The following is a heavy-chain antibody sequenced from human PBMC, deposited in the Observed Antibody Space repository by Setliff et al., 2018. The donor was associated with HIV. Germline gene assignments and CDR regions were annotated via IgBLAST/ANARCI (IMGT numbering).Heavy chain of an antibody. J-gene: IGHJ4*02. D-gene: IGHD5-12*01. CDR2: INPGDSDT. CDR1: GYNFATYY. V-gene: IGHV5-51*01. CDR3: ATRLLGYSGLGY. Sequence: GESLKISCKTSGYNFATYYITWVRQMPGKGLEWIGRINPGDSDTGYSPAFQGQVTISADKSISTTYLQWNSLKASDTAMYYCATRLLGYSGLGYWGQGTLVTVSS.